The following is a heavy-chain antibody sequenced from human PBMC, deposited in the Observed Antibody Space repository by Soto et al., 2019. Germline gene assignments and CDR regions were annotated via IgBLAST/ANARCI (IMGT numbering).Heavy chain of an antibody. CDR1: GFTFSSYA. CDR3: AREISRGSYFDY. CDR2: ISYDGSNK. V-gene: IGHV3-30-3*01. Sequence: GGSLRLSCAASGFTFSSYAMHWVRQAPGKGLEWVAVISYDGSNKYYADSVKGRFTISRDNSKNTLYLQMNSLRAEDTAVYYCAREISRGSYFDYWGQGTLVTVSS. D-gene: IGHD1-26*01. J-gene: IGHJ4*02.